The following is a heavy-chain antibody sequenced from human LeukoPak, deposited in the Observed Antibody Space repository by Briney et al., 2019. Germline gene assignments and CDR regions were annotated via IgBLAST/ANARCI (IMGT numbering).Heavy chain of an antibody. CDR2: ISYDGSNK. CDR3: AKVGATDY. J-gene: IGHJ4*02. Sequence: GGSPRLSCAASGFTFSSYGMHWVRQAPGKGLEWVAVISYDGSNKYYADSVKGRFTISRDNSKNTLYLQMNSLRAEDTAVYYCAKVGATDYWGQGTLVTVSS. D-gene: IGHD1-26*01. CDR1: GFTFSSYG. V-gene: IGHV3-30*18.